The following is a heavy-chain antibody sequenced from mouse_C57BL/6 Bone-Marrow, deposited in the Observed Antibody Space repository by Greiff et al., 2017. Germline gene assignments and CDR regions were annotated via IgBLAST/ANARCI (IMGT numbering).Heavy chain of an antibody. J-gene: IGHJ4*01. Sequence: VQLQQSGAELVRPGASVKLSCTASGFNIKDYYMHWVKQRPEQGLAWLGWIDPETGDTEYVSKFQGKATITADTSSNTAYLQLSSLTSEDAAVYCLTDGYDIAKDYWGQGAAVTVST. V-gene: IGHV14-4*01. D-gene: IGHD2-2*01. CDR2: IDPETGDT. CDR1: GFNIKDYY. CDR3: TDGYDIAKDY.